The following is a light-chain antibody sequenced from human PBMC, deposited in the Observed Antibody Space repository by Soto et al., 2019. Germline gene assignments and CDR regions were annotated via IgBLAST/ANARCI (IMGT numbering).Light chain of an antibody. CDR2: EVS. V-gene: IGLV2-14*01. Sequence: QSALTQRASVSGSPGQSITISCTGTSSDVGRYNYVYWYQQLPGKAPKLMIFEVSNRPSGVSNRFSGSKSGNTASLTISGLQAEDEADYYCSSYTSSSSYVFGIGTKLTVL. CDR3: SSYTSSSSYV. CDR1: SSDVGRYNY. J-gene: IGLJ1*01.